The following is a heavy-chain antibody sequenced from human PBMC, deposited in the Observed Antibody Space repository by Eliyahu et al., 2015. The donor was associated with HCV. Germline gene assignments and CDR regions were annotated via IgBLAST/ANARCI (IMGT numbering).Heavy chain of an antibody. D-gene: IGHD2-8*01. V-gene: IGHV4-61*02. CDR3: AADLDYCTNGVCNGFDH. CDR2: IYIRGST. J-gene: IGHJ4*02. Sequence: QVQLQESGPGLVKPSQTLSLTCTXPGXSISRDSYYWNWIRQPAGKGLEWIGRIYIRGSTNYNPSVKSRVGISLDTSKNQFSLKLTSVTAADTAVYYCAADLDYCTNGVCNGFDHWGQGILVTVSS. CDR1: GXSISRDSYY.